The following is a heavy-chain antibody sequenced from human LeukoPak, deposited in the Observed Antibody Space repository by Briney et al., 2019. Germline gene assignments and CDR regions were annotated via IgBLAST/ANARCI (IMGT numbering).Heavy chain of an antibody. CDR1: GFTFDDYA. J-gene: IGHJ5*02. CDR3: ARGGDYYH. CDR2: ISWNSGSI. V-gene: IGHV3-9*01. Sequence: GRSLRLSCAASGFTFDDYAMHWVRQAPGKGLEWVSGISWNSGSIGYADSVKGRFTISRDNAKNSLYLQMNSLKAEDTAIYFCARGGDYYHWGQGTVVTVSS. D-gene: IGHD4-17*01.